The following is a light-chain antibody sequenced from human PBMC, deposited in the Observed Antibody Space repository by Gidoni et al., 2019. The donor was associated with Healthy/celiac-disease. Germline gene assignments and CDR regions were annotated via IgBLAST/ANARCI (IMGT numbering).Light chain of an antibody. Sequence: DIQLTQSPSSLSASVGDRVTITCQASQDISNYLNWYQQKPGKAPKLLIYDASNSETGVPSRFSGSGSGTDFTFTISSLQPEDIATYYCQQYGNLPPTFGQGTKVEIK. CDR1: QDISNY. CDR2: DAS. CDR3: QQYGNLPPT. V-gene: IGKV1-33*01. J-gene: IGKJ1*01.